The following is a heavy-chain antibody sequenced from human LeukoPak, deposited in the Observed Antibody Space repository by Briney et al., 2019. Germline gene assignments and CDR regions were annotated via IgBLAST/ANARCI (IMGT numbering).Heavy chain of an antibody. J-gene: IGHJ4*02. V-gene: IGHV4-39*07. D-gene: IGHD5-18*01. CDR2: IYYSGST. Sequence: PSETLSLTCTVSGGSISSSSYYWGWIRQPPGKGLEWIGSIYYSGSTYYNPSLKSRVTISVDTSKNQFSLKLSSVTAADTAVYYCASGVDTAMVNKNFDYWGQGTLVTVSS. CDR3: ASGVDTAMVNKNFDY. CDR1: GGSISSSSYY.